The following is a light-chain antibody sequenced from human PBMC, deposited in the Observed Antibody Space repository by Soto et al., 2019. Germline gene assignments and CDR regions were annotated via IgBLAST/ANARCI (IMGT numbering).Light chain of an antibody. J-gene: IGKJ2*01. CDR1: QNIGTY. V-gene: IGKV1-39*01. Sequence: DIQMTQSPASLSASVGDRVTVTCRASQNIGTYLNWYQQQPGKAPKLLIYAASTLQSVVPSRFSGSGSGTDFTLTFSSLQPEDFETYDCQQGSGIPYTFGQGTTAEIK. CDR3: QQGSGIPYT. CDR2: AAS.